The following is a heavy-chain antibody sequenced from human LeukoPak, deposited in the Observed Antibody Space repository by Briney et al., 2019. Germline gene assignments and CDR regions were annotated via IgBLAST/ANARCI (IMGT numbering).Heavy chain of an antibody. Sequence: ASVKVSCKASGYTFTSYGISWVRQAPGQGLEWMGWISAYNGNTNCAQKLQGRVTMTTDTSTSIAYMELRSLRSDDTAVYYCARSVGYLGKGEPLTYWGQGTLVTVSS. CDR3: ARSVGYLGKGEPLTY. V-gene: IGHV1-18*01. D-gene: IGHD7-27*01. CDR1: GYTFTSYG. CDR2: ISAYNGNT. J-gene: IGHJ4*02.